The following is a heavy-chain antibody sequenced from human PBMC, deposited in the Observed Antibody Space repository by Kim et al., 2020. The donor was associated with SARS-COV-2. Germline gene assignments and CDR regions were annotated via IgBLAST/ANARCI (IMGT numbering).Heavy chain of an antibody. V-gene: IGHV3-15*01. D-gene: IGHD3-3*01. Sequence: VKGRFTISRDDSKNTLYLQMNSLKTEDTAVYYCTRGYYDFWSGYSYGMDVWGQGTTVTVSS. J-gene: IGHJ6*02. CDR3: TRGYYDFWSGYSYGMDV.